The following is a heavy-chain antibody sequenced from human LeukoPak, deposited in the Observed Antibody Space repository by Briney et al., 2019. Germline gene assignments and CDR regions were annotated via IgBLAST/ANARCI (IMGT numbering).Heavy chain of an antibody. D-gene: IGHD6-19*01. J-gene: IGHJ4*02. CDR1: GYSFTHYW. Sequence: GESLKISCKGSGYSFTHYWIGRVRQMPGKGLEWMGIIYPGDSDTRYSPSFQGQVTISADKSISTAYLQRNSLKASDTAMYYCARQDGSAWYYFDYWGQGTLVTVSS. CDR3: ARQDGSAWYYFDY. CDR2: IYPGDSDT. V-gene: IGHV5-51*01.